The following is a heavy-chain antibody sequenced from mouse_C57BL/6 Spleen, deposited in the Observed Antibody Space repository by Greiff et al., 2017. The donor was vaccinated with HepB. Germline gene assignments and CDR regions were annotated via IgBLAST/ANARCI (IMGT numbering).Heavy chain of an antibody. CDR2: INPGSGGT. V-gene: IGHV1-54*01. Sequence: VQLQQSGAELVRPGTSVKVSCKASGYAFTNYLIEWVKQRPGQGLEWIGVINPGSGGTNYNEKFKGKATLTADKSSSTAYMQLSSLTSEDSAVYFCARSTGYWYFDVWGTGTTVTVSS. D-gene: IGHD2-1*01. CDR1: GYAFTNYL. CDR3: ARSTGYWYFDV. J-gene: IGHJ1*03.